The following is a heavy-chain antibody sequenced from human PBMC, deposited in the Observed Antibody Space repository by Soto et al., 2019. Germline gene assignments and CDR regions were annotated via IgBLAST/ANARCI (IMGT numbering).Heavy chain of an antibody. CDR1: GFIFSDFY. Sequence: QLVESGGGLVKPGGSLRLSCEASGFIFSDFYMVWIRQAPGKGLEWVSYISSDGDSTYADSVKGRFTISRDNAKNSLYLQMNSLRVEDTAVYYCVRDRDRRWFDPWGQGTLVTVSS. V-gene: IGHV3-11*01. J-gene: IGHJ5*02. D-gene: IGHD3-10*01. CDR3: VRDRDRRWFDP. CDR2: ISSDGDST.